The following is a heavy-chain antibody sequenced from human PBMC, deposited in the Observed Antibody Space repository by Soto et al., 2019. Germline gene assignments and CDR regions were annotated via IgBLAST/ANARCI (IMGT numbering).Heavy chain of an antibody. CDR1: GCTFSSYA. CDR2: IIPIFGTA. D-gene: IGHD3-22*01. CDR3: ASPLRYYDSSGYSLGY. Sequence: ASVKVSCKASGCTFSSYAISWVRQAPGQGLEWMGGIIPIFGTANYAQKFQGRVTITADKSTSTAYMELSSLRSEDTAVYYCASPLRYYDSSGYSLGYWGQGTLVSGS. J-gene: IGHJ4*02. V-gene: IGHV1-69*06.